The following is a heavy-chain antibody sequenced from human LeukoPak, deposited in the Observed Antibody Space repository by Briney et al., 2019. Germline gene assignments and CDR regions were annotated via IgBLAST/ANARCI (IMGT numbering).Heavy chain of an antibody. D-gene: IGHD5-18*01. J-gene: IGHJ4*02. Sequence: VYIYYSGSTNYNPSLKSRVTISVDTSKNQFSLKLSSVTAADTAVYYCAKRVAASSGANDYWGQGTLVTVSS. V-gene: IGHV4-59*01. CDR3: AKRVAASSGANDY. CDR2: IYYSGST.